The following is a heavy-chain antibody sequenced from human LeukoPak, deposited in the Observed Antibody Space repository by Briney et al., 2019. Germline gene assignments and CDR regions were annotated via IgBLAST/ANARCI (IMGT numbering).Heavy chain of an antibody. CDR3: ARFNLGSYYYDSSGTLNWFDP. D-gene: IGHD3-22*01. V-gene: IGHV4-31*03. CDR2: IYYSGST. CDR1: GGSISSGGYY. J-gene: IGHJ5*02. Sequence: SETLSLTCTVSGGSISSGGYYWSWIRQHPGKGLEWIGYIYYSGSTYYNPSLKSRVTISVDTSKNQFSLKLSSVTAADTAVYYCARFNLGSYYYDSSGTLNWFDPWGQGTLVTVSS.